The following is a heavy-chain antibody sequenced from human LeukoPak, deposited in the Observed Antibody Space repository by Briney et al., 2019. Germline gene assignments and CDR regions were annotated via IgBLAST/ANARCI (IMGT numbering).Heavy chain of an antibody. CDR1: GGSINTYF. J-gene: IGHJ5*02. Sequence: SETLSLTCTVSGGSINTYFCSWIRQPAGKGLEWIGRIDASGSINYNPSLKSRVTMSVDRSKNQFSLKLSSVTAADTAVYYCAKVGSLSRGRNWVDPWGQGTLVTVSS. CDR3: AKVGSLSRGRNWVDP. CDR2: IDASGSI. V-gene: IGHV4-4*07. D-gene: IGHD2-15*01.